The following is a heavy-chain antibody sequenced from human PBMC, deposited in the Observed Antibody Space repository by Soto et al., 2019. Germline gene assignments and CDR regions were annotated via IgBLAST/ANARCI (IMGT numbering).Heavy chain of an antibody. CDR2: ISNSGGST. D-gene: IGHD3-22*01. Sequence: GGSLRLSCAASGFTFSSYAMSWVRQAPGKGLEWVSVISNSGGSTYNADSVKGRFTMSRDNSKNTLYLQMNSLRAEDTAIYYCAQHRSSGYYWLDYWGQGTLVTVSS. J-gene: IGHJ4*02. V-gene: IGHV3-23*01. CDR3: AQHRSSGYYWLDY. CDR1: GFTFSSYA.